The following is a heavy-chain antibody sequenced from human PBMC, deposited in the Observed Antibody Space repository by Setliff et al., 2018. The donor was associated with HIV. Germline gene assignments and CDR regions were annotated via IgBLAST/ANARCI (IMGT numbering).Heavy chain of an antibody. Sequence: PGGSLRLSCAASGFTFSDYYMSWIRQAPGKGLEWVSYITGSSSYTNYADSVKGRFTISRDNAKNSLYLQMNSLRAEDTAVYYCARVMIGYSGYDAFDYWGQGTRVTVSS. J-gene: IGHJ4*02. V-gene: IGHV3-11*05. CDR2: ITGSSSYT. D-gene: IGHD5-12*01. CDR1: GFTFSDYY. CDR3: ARVMIGYSGYDAFDY.